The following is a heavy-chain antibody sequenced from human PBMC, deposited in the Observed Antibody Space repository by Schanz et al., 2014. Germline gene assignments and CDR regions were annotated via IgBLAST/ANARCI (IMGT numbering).Heavy chain of an antibody. V-gene: IGHV3-23*04. CDR1: GFTFSSYA. CDR2: ISGSGGST. CDR3: AKDPSHGDYDYYFDY. Sequence: EVQLVESGGGLVKPGGSLRLSCSASGFTFSSYAMHWVRQASGKGLEWVSAISGSGGSTYYAVSVKGRFTISRDNTKNTLYLQMNSLRAEDTAVYYCAKDPSHGDYDYYFDYWGQGTLVTVSS. J-gene: IGHJ4*02. D-gene: IGHD3-22*01.